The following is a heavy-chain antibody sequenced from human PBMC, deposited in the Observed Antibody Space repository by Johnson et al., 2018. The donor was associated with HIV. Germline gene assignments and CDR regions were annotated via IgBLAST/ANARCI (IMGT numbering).Heavy chain of an antibody. J-gene: IGHJ3*02. Sequence: EVQLVESGGGLLRPGGSLRLSCAASGFTFDDYGMNWVRQGPGKGLEWVSGINWNGGSTGYADSVQGRFTISRDNSKNTLYLQMNSLRAEETAVYYCAKGQSSGYPKDAFDIWGQGTMVIVSS. CDR3: AKGQSSGYPKDAFDI. V-gene: IGHV3-20*04. CDR2: INWNGGST. CDR1: GFTFDDYG. D-gene: IGHD3-22*01.